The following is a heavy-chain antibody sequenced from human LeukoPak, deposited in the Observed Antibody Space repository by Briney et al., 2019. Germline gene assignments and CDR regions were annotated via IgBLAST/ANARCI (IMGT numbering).Heavy chain of an antibody. D-gene: IGHD4-17*01. CDR2: IKSKTDGGTT. CDR3: TTDHSVGGDHYFDY. V-gene: IGHV3-15*01. J-gene: IGHJ4*02. Sequence: GGSLRLSCAASGFTFSNAWMSWVRQAPGKGLEWVGRIKSKTDGGTTDYAAPVKGRFTISRDDSKNTLYLQMNSLKTEDTAVYYCTTDHSVGGDHYFDYWGQGTLVTVSS. CDR1: GFTFSNAW.